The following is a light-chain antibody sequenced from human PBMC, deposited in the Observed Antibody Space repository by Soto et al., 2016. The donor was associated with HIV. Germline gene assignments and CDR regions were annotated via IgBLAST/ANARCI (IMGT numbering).Light chain of an antibody. CDR1: NVGSKT. V-gene: IGLV3-21*01. Sequence: SFVLTQPPSVSVAPGKTASITCGGNNVGSKTVHWYQQKPGQAPVVVVHDDSDRPSGIPERFSGSNSGNMATLTISRVEAGGEADYYCQVWDSSSNQVVFGGGTKLTVL. CDR2: DDS. J-gene: IGLJ2*01. CDR3: QVWDSSSNQVV.